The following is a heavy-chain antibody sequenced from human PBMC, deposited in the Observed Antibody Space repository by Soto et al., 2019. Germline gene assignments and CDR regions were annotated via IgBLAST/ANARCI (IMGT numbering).Heavy chain of an antibody. CDR2: KNQDGSEK. J-gene: IGHJ4*02. D-gene: IGHD1-26*01. Sequence: EVHLVESGGGLVQTGGSLRLSCAIFEGTVIRDWMNWVRQAPGKGLEWVAHKNQDGSEKYYVDSVKGRFTISRDNDKNSLYLQMNSLRAEDTAMYYCSGGVGDAFWGQGTLVTVSS. CDR3: SGGVGDAF. CDR1: EGTVIRDW. V-gene: IGHV3-7*04.